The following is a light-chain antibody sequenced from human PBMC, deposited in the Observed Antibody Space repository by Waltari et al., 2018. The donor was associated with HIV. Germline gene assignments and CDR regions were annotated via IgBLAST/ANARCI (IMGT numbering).Light chain of an antibody. Sequence: SYELTPPPSASVSPGQTARISCSGDALPTPYVFWYQQRPGQAPVMVIYRDKERPSGIPDRFSGSSAGTTVTLTISGVQAEDEADYYCQSADSTGTYWVFGGGTKLTVL. CDR1: ALPTPY. J-gene: IGLJ3*02. CDR2: RDK. V-gene: IGLV3-25*03. CDR3: QSADSTGTYWV.